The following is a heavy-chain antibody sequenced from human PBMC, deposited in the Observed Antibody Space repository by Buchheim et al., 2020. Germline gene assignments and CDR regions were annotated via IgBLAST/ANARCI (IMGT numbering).Heavy chain of an antibody. Sequence: QLQLQESGPGLVKPSETLSLTCTVSGGSISSSIYYWGWIRQPPGKGLEWIGSMYYSGSTHYNPSLKSRVTMSVDTSKNQFSLKLSSVTAADTAVYYCARPSYGSGSYYRWGQGTL. V-gene: IGHV4-39*01. CDR1: GGSISSSIYY. CDR3: ARPSYGSGSYYR. J-gene: IGHJ4*02. D-gene: IGHD3-10*01. CDR2: MYYSGST.